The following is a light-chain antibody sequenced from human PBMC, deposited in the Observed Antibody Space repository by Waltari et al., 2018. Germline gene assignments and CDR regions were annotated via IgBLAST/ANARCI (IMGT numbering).Light chain of an antibody. J-gene: IGKJ2*01. Sequence: EIVLTQSPGTLSLSPGARATISCRASQSVSSSYLAWYQQKPGQAPRLLIHGASSRATGIPDRFSGSGSGTDFTLTISRLEPEDFAVYYCQQYGISPYTFGQGTKLEIK. CDR1: QSVSSSY. V-gene: IGKV3-20*01. CDR3: QQYGISPYT. CDR2: GAS.